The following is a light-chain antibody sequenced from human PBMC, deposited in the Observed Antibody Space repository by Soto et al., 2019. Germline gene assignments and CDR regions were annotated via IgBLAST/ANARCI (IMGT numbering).Light chain of an antibody. V-gene: IGLV2-8*01. Sequence: QSALTQPPSASGSPGQSVTISCTGSSSDVGGYEYVSWYQQHPGKAPKLIIYEVIKRPSGVPDRFSGSKSGNTASLTVSGLQAEDEADYYCCSYTSSTTPLFGGGTKLTVL. J-gene: IGLJ2*01. CDR3: CSYTSSTTPL. CDR2: EVI. CDR1: SSDVGGYEY.